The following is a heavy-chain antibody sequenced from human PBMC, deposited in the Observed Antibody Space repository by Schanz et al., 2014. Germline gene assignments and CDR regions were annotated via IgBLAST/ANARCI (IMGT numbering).Heavy chain of an antibody. CDR3: ARDSAGTTFGVLDS. CDR2: IYKSGSA. Sequence: VQLLESGGALVRPGGSLRLSCVASGFNVSKSYVSWVRQAPGKGLEWVSLIYKSGSAFYADSVKGRLTISRDNSKNTVYLEMNRLRTEDTALYYCARDSAGTTFGVLDSWGQGTLVTVSS. D-gene: IGHD1-1*01. V-gene: IGHV3-66*02. J-gene: IGHJ4*02. CDR1: GFNVSKSY.